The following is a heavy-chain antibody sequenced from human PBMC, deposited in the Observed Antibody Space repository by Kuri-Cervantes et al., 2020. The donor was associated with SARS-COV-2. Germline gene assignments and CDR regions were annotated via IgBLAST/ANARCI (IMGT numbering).Heavy chain of an antibody. CDR2: ISGSDTGA. CDR1: GFSFRSYA. J-gene: IGHJ6*02. CDR3: AKYPPATTEYYYAMDV. Sequence: GESPKISCAAPGFSFRSYAISRVRQAPGKGLEWVSVISGSDTGAYYAGSVKGRFTNSKDNSKNTLYLQMNSLRAEDTAVYFCAKYPPATTEYYYAMDVWGQGTTVTVSS. V-gene: IGHV3-23*01. D-gene: IGHD1-26*01.